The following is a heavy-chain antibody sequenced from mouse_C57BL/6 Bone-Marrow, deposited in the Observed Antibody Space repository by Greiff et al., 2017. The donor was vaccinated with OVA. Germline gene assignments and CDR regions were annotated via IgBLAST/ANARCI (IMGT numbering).Heavy chain of an antibody. J-gene: IGHJ3*01. Sequence: QVQLKQPGTELVKPGASVKLSCKASGYTFTSYWMHWVKQTPGQGLEWIGNLNPSNGGTNYTEKFKSKATLTVDKSSSTAYMQLSSLTSEDSAVYYCARSDDDGYYEIFAYWGQGTLVTVSA. V-gene: IGHV1-53*01. D-gene: IGHD2-3*01. CDR3: ARSDDDGYYEIFAY. CDR1: GYTFTSYW. CDR2: LNPSNGGT.